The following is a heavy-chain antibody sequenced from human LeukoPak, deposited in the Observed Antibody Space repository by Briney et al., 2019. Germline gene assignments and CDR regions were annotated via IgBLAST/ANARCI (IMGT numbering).Heavy chain of an antibody. Sequence: SETLSLACAVYGGSFSGYYWSWIRQPPGKGLEWIGEINHSGSTNYNPSLKSRVTISVDTSKNQFSLKLSFVTAADTAVYYCARTACSGGSCYPDDAFDIWGQGTMVTVSS. CDR2: INHSGST. CDR1: GGSFSGYY. D-gene: IGHD2-15*01. V-gene: IGHV4-34*01. J-gene: IGHJ3*02. CDR3: ARTACSGGSCYPDDAFDI.